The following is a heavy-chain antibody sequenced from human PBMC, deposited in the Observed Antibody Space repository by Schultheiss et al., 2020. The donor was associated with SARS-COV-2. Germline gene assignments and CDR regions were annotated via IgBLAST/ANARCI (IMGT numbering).Heavy chain of an antibody. J-gene: IGHJ4*02. D-gene: IGHD3-22*01. Sequence: GGSLRLSCAASGFTFDDYAMHWVRQAPGKGLEWVSGISWNSGSIGYADSVKGRFTISRDNAKNSLYLQMNSLRAEDTALYYCAKDRYDSSGYYPYYFDYWGQGTLVTVSS. V-gene: IGHV3-9*01. CDR1: GFTFDDYA. CDR2: ISWNSGSI. CDR3: AKDRYDSSGYYPYYFDY.